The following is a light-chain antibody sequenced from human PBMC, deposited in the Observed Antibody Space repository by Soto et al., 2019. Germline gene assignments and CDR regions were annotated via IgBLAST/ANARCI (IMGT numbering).Light chain of an antibody. Sequence: EIVLTQSPATLSLSPGERATLSCRASQSVSSYLAWHQHKPGQAPRLLISDASNRATGIPARFSASGSGTDFTLTISSLEPEDFAVYYCQQRGNWPLTFGGGTKVEIK. CDR2: DAS. V-gene: IGKV3-11*01. J-gene: IGKJ4*01. CDR1: QSVSSY. CDR3: QQRGNWPLT.